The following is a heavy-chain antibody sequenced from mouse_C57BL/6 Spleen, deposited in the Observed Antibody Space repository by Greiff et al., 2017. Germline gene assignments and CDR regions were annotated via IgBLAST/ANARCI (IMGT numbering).Heavy chain of an antibody. D-gene: IGHD1-1*01. CDR3: ARQSYYGSSGYFDV. Sequence: EVMLVESGGDLVKPGGSLKLSCAASGFTFSSYGMSWVRQTPDKRLEWVATISSGGSYTYYPDSVKGRFTISRDNAKNTLYLQMSSLKSEDTAMYYCARQSYYGSSGYFDVWGTGTTVTVSS. V-gene: IGHV5-6*01. CDR1: GFTFSSYG. CDR2: ISSGGSYT. J-gene: IGHJ1*03.